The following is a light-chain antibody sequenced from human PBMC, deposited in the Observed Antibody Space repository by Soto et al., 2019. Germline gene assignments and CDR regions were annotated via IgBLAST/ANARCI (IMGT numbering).Light chain of an antibody. J-gene: IGKJ2*01. Sequence: EIVLTQSPGTLSLSPGERATLSCRASQSVSSNYLAWYQQKPGQAPRLLIYGASSRATGIPDRFSGSGSGTDFTLTISRLEPEDFAVYYCQPYGSSPYTFGPGTKLEIK. CDR3: QPYGSSPYT. CDR2: GAS. V-gene: IGKV3-20*01. CDR1: QSVSSNY.